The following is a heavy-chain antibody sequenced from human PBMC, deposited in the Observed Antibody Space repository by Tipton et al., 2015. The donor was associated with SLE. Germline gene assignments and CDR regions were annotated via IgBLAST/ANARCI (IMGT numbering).Heavy chain of an antibody. CDR1: GFTFASYS. Sequence: GSLRLSCAASGFTFASYSMNWVRQSPGKGLEWVSYISSSSSTIYYADSGRGRFAIARDNAKNLLYLQMNSLRAEDTAVYYCAKDPNPQHCTSDCNAYWGQGTLVTVSS. CDR2: ISSSSSTI. V-gene: IGHV3-48*01. J-gene: IGHJ4*02. D-gene: IGHD2-8*02. CDR3: AKDPNPQHCTSDCNAY.